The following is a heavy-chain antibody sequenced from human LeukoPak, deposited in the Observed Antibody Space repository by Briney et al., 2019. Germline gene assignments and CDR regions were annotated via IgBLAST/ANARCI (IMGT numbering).Heavy chain of an antibody. D-gene: IGHD3-22*01. CDR3: ARSTGVYYYDSSGHALDAFDI. V-gene: IGHV4-4*07. Sequence: SETLSLTCTVSGGSISSYYWSWIRQPAGKGLEWIGRIYTSGSTNYNPSLKSRVTMAVDTSKNQFSLKLSSVTAADTAVYYCARSTGVYYYDSSGHALDAFDIWGQGTMVTVSS. J-gene: IGHJ3*02. CDR2: IYTSGST. CDR1: GGSISSYY.